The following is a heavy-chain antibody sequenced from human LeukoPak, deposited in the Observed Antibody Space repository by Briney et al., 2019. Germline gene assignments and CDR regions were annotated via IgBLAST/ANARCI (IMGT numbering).Heavy chain of an antibody. CDR3: TQKTAYDILTGYSYYFDY. V-gene: IGHV3-23*01. J-gene: IGHJ4*02. CDR1: GFTLSSYA. D-gene: IGHD3-9*01. Sequence: PGGSLRLSCAASGFTLSSYAMSGVRQAPGKGLEWVSAISGSGGSTYYADSVKGRFTISSDNSKNTLYLQMNSLRAEDTAVFFFTQKTAYDILTGYSYYFDYWGQGTLVTVSS. CDR2: ISGSGGST.